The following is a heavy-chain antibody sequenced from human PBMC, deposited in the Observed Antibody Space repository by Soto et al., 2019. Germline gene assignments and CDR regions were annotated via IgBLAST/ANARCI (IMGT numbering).Heavy chain of an antibody. Sequence: ASVKVSCKASGYTFTGYYMHWMRQAPGQGLEWMGWINPNSGGTNYAQKFQGWVTMTRDTSISTAYMELSRLRSDDTAVYYCAREGPIAARSGSADYYYYGMDVWGQGTTVTVSS. D-gene: IGHD6-6*01. CDR1: GYTFTGYY. CDR3: AREGPIAARSGSADYYYYGMDV. J-gene: IGHJ6*02. CDR2: INPNSGGT. V-gene: IGHV1-2*04.